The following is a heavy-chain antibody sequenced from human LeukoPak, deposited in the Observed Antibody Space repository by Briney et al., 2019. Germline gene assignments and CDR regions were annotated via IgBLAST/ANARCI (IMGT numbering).Heavy chain of an antibody. V-gene: IGHV5-10-1*01. CDR3: ARQFRAYNRIDY. J-gene: IGHJ4*02. CDR1: GYRFTSYW. Sequence: GESLQISCQGSGYRFTSYWISWVRPMPGKGLEWMGRIDPSDSYTNYSPSFQGHVTISADKSISTAYLQWSSLKASDTAMYYCARQFRAYNRIDYWGQGTLVTVSS. D-gene: IGHD5-18*01. CDR2: IDPSDSYT.